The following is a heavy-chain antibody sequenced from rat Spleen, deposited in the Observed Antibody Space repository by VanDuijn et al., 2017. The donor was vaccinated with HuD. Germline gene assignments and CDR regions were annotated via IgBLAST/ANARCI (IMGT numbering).Heavy chain of an antibody. CDR2: INSGGCNT. CDR3: TRGYVMDA. V-gene: IGHV5S13*01. J-gene: IGHJ4*01. Sequence: EVQLVESGGGLVQPGRSLKLSCAASGFAFSDYDMVWVRQVPTKGLEWVSSINSGGCNTYYRDSVEGRFTISRDNAKNTQYLQMDSLRSEDTATYYCTRGYVMDAWGQGASVTVSS. CDR1: GFAFSDYD.